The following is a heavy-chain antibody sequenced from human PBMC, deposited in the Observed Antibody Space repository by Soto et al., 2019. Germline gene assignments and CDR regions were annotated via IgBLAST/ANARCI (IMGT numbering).Heavy chain of an antibody. V-gene: IGHV3-33*01. CDR3: AAAVADTPFDY. J-gene: IGHJ4*02. CDR2: IWYDGSNK. Sequence: QVQLVESGGGVVQPGRSLRLSCAASGFTFSSYGMHWVRQAPGKGLEWVAVIWYDGSNKYYADSVKGRFTISRDNSKNTLYLQMNSLRAEDTAVYYCAAAVADTPFDYWGQGTLVTVSS. CDR1: GFTFSSYG. D-gene: IGHD6-19*01.